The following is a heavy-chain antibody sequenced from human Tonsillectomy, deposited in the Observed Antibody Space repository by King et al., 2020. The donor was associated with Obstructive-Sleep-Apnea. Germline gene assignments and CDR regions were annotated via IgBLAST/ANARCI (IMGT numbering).Heavy chain of an antibody. CDR3: ARGGMVRGVYDFDY. CDR2: MNPNSGNT. J-gene: IGHJ4*02. D-gene: IGHD3-10*01. Sequence: QLVQSGAEVKKPGASVKVSCEASGYTFTSYDINWVRQATGQGLEWMGWMNPNSGNTGYAQKFQGRVTMTSNTSISTAYMELSSLRSEDTAMYYCARGGMVRGVYDFDYWGQGTLVTVSS. V-gene: IGHV1-8*01. CDR1: GYTFTSYD.